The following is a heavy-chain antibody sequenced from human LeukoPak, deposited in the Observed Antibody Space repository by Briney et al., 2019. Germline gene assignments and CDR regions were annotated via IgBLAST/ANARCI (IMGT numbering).Heavy chain of an antibody. CDR1: GFTFSTYA. Sequence: GRSLRLSCAASGFTFSTYAMHWVRQAPGKGLEWVAVISYDGSNKNYADSVKGRFTISRDNSKNTPYLQMNSLRAEDTAVFYCARAPYYDSSGYYDYWGQGTLVTVSS. V-gene: IGHV3-30*01. D-gene: IGHD3-22*01. CDR2: ISYDGSNK. CDR3: ARAPYYDSSGYYDY. J-gene: IGHJ4*02.